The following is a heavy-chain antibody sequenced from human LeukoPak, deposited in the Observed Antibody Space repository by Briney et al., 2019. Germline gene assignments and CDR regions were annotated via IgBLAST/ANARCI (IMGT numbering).Heavy chain of an antibody. Sequence: GGSLRLSCAASGFTFSSYGMSWVRQAPGKGLEWVSAISGSGGSTHYADSVKGRFTISRDNSKNTLYLQMNSLRAEDTAVYYCAKDRSSSSLTYFDYWGQGTLVTVSS. CDR2: ISGSGGST. CDR1: GFTFSSYG. J-gene: IGHJ4*02. CDR3: AKDRSSSSLTYFDY. V-gene: IGHV3-23*01. D-gene: IGHD6-13*01.